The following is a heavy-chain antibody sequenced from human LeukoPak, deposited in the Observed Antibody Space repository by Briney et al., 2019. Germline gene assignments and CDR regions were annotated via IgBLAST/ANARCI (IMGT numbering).Heavy chain of an antibody. CDR1: GGSISSYY. J-gene: IGHJ5*02. CDR3: ARVLTGGYDFPDWFDP. D-gene: IGHD5-12*01. V-gene: IGHV4-59*01. Sequence: PSGTLCLTCTVSGGSISSYYWSWIRQPPGKGLEWIGYIYYSGSIKYNPYLKSRVSISVDTSKNQFSLKLSSVTAADTAVYYCARVLTGGYDFPDWFDPWGQGTLVTVSS. CDR2: IYYSGSI.